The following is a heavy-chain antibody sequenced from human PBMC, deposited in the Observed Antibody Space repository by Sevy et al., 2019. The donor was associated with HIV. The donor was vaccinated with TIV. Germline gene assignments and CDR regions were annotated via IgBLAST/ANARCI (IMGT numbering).Heavy chain of an antibody. D-gene: IGHD2-15*01. CDR1: GFTFSAYW. J-gene: IGHJ4*02. CDR2: IREDGSDK. V-gene: IGHV3-7*01. Sequence: GGSLRLSCTASGFTFSAYWMTWVRQAPGKGLEWVASIREDGSDKKDVDSVRGRLTISRDNAKNSLYLQMNSLRAEDTALYYCARLSCGGGSCYSAFDYRGQGTLVTVSS. CDR3: ARLSCGGGSCYSAFDY.